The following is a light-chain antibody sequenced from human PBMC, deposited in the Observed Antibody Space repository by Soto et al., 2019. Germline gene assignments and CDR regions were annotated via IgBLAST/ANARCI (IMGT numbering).Light chain of an antibody. CDR3: QQYGSSPRT. CDR1: QVVISHY. J-gene: IGKJ1*01. CDR2: GAS. V-gene: IGKV3-20*01. Sequence: EIVLTQSPGTLSLSPGERATLSCRASQVVISHYLAWYQQKAGQAPRLLIYGASRRATGIPDRFSGSGSGTDFTLTITRLEPEDFAVYYCQQYGSSPRTFGQGTKVEIK.